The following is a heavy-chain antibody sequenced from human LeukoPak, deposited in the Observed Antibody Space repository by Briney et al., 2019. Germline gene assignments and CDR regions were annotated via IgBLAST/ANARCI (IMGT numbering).Heavy chain of an antibody. V-gene: IGHV1-8*01. CDR2: MNPNSGNT. Sequence: ASVKVSCKASGYTFTSYDINWVRQATGQGLEWMGWMNPNSGNTGYAQKFQGRVTMTRNTSISTAYMELSSLRSEDTAVYYCARDWGFGELLGTYYYYYYMDVWGKGTTVTVSS. CDR3: ARDWGFGELLGTYYYYYYMDV. CDR1: GYTFTSYD. J-gene: IGHJ6*03. D-gene: IGHD3-10*01.